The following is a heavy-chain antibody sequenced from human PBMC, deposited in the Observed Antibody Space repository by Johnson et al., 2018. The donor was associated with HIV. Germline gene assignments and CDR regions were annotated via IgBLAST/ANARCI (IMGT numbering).Heavy chain of an antibody. CDR3: TTGAKLSSWYGGNAFDI. V-gene: IGHV3-11*01. J-gene: IGHJ3*02. D-gene: IGHD6-13*01. CDR1: GFTFSDSY. CDR2: ISASGRTI. Sequence: QVQLVESGGGLVKPGASFRLSCAPSGFTFSDSYMAWIRQDPRQGLEWISYISASGRTIYYVDPVWGRFTISRDNAKNSLYLQMHSLKTEDTAVYYCTTGAKLSSWYGGNAFDIWGQGTMVTVSS.